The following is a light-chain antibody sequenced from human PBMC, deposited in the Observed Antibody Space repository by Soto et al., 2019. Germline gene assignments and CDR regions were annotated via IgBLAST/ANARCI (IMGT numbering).Light chain of an antibody. CDR2: DVS. V-gene: IGLV2-11*01. Sequence: QSALTQPRSVSGSPGQSVTISGTGTSGDVGGYNYVSWYQQHPGKAPKLMIYDVSKRPSGVPDRFSGSKSGNTASLTISGLQAEDEADYYCCSYAGSYYVFGTGTKLTVL. J-gene: IGLJ1*01. CDR1: SGDVGGYNY. CDR3: CSYAGSYYV.